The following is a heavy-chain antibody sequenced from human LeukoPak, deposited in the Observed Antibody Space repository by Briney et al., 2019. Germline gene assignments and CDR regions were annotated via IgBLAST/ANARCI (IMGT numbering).Heavy chain of an antibody. V-gene: IGHV4-34*01. J-gene: IGHJ4*02. CDR1: GGSFSSYY. CDR3: ARGGPVQLEPPVIGPTDY. D-gene: IGHD1-1*01. CDR2: INHSGST. Sequence: SETLSLTSSVDGGSFSSYYWSRLRQHPWKKLEWIGEINHSGSTNYNPSLKSRVTISVDTSKNQFSLKLSSVTAADTAVYYCARGGPVQLEPPVIGPTDYWGQGTLVTVSS.